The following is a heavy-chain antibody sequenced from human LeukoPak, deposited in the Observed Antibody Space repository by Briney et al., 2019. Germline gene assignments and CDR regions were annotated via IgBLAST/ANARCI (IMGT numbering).Heavy chain of an antibody. J-gene: IGHJ6*03. V-gene: IGHV3-7*01. D-gene: IGHD2-8*01. CDR2: INQDGSEK. Sequence: GGSLRLSCAASGFTFSNYWVTWVRQAPGKGLEWVANINQDGSEKYYVDSVKGRFTISRDNAKNSLYLQMNSLRAEDTAVYYCARGQMYCTNGICYYYYYMDVWGKGTTVTVSS. CDR1: GFTFSNYW. CDR3: ARGQMYCTNGICYYYYYMDV.